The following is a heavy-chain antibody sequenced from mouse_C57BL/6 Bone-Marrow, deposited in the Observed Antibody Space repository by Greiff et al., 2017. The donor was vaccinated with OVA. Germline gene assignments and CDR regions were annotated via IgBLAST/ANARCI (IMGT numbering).Heavy chain of an antibody. CDR1: GYTFTSYW. Sequence: QVHVKQSGTELVKPGASVKLSCKASGYTFTSYWMHWVEQRPGQGLEWIGDINPSNGGTNYNEKFKSKATLTVDKSSSTAYMHLSSLTSEDSAVYYGARLLGDYWGQGTTLTGSS. CDR2: INPSNGGT. V-gene: IGHV1-53*01. J-gene: IGHJ2*01. CDR3: ARLLGDY. D-gene: IGHD1-1*01.